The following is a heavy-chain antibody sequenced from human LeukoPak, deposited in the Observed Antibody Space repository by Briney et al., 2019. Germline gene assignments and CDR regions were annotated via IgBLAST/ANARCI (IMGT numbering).Heavy chain of an antibody. CDR2: ISAYNGNT. V-gene: IGHV1-18*01. D-gene: IGHD5-18*01. CDR1: GYTFTSYG. CDR3: ARVRGYSYGTVDY. J-gene: IGHJ4*02. Sequence: ASVKVSCKASGYTFTSYGISWVRQAPGQGLEWMGWISAYNGNTNYAQKLQGRVTITADESTSTAYMELSSLRSEDTAVYYCARVRGYSYGTVDYWGQGTLVTVSS.